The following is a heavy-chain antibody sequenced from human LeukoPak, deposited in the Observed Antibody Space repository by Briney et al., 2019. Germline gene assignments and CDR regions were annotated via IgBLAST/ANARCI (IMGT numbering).Heavy chain of an antibody. CDR3: ARVTSPTRKYCSSTSCYYRDAFDI. D-gene: IGHD2-2*01. CDR2: IIPIFGTA. V-gene: IGHV1-69*13. J-gene: IGHJ3*02. Sequence: RASVKVSCKASGGTFSSYAISWVRQAPGQGLEWMGGIIPIFGTANYAQKFQGRVTITADESTSTAYMELSSLRSEDTAVYYCARVTSPTRKYCSSTSCYYRDAFDIWGQGTMVTVSS. CDR1: GGTFSSYA.